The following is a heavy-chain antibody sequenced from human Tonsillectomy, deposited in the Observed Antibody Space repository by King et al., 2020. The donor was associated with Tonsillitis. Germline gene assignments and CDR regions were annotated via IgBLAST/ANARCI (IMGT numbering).Heavy chain of an antibody. D-gene: IGHD2-2*01. V-gene: IGHV3-73*02. CDR3: TRLGRENYQPPADY. CDR2: IRSKANSYAT. Sequence: VQLVESGGGLVQPGGSLKLSCAASGFTFSGSAMHWVRQASGKGLEWVGRIRSKANSYATAYAASVKGRFTISRDDSKNTAYLQINSLKTEDTAVYYCTRLGRENYQPPADYWGQGTLVTVSS. J-gene: IGHJ4*02. CDR1: GFTFSGSA.